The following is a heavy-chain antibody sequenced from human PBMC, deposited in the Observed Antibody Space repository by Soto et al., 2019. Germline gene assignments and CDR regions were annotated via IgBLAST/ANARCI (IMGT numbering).Heavy chain of an antibody. Sequence: GGSMGLSCAASGFTFRSYGMDWVRQAPGKGLEWVAVIWYDGSNKYYADSVKGRFTISRDSSKNTLYLQMNSLRAEDTAVYYCARDVRFGGVGYFDYWGQGTLVTVSS. CDR2: IWYDGSNK. D-gene: IGHD3-16*01. CDR1: GFTFRSYG. J-gene: IGHJ4*02. V-gene: IGHV3-33*01. CDR3: ARDVRFGGVGYFDY.